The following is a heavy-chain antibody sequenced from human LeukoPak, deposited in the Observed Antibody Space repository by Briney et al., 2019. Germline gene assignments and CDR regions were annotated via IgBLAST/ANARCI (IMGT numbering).Heavy chain of an antibody. CDR1: GYTLTELS. CDR3: ATQSSFDWLDAFDI. J-gene: IGHJ3*02. D-gene: IGHD3-9*01. V-gene: IGHV1-24*01. Sequence: GASVKVSCKVSGYTLTELSMHWVRQAPGKGLEWMGGFDPEDGETIYAQKFQGRVTMTEDTSTDTAYMELSRLRSEDTAVYYCATQSSFDWLDAFDIWGQGTMVTVSS. CDR2: FDPEDGET.